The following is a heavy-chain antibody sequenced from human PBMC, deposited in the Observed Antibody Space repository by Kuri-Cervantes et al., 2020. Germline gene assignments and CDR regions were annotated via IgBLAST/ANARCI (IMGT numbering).Heavy chain of an antibody. CDR3: ARAGYSYAFAGLDP. J-gene: IGHJ5*02. Sequence: GESLKISCAASGFTFSSYGMHWVRQAPGKGLEWVAVISYDGSNKYYADSVKGRFTISRDNSKNTLYLQMGSLRAEDMAVYYCARAGYSYAFAGLDPWGQGTLVTVSS. CDR1: GFTFSSYG. CDR2: ISYDGSNK. V-gene: IGHV3-30*03. D-gene: IGHD5-18*01.